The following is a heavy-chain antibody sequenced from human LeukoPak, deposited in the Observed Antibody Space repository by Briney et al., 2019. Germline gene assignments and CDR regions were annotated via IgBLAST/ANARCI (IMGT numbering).Heavy chain of an antibody. CDR1: GFTFSSYA. J-gene: IGHJ4*02. Sequence: GGSLRLSCAASGFTFSSYAMRWVRQAPGKGLEWVSSTTDSGSRTYYADSVKGRFTISRDNSKNMLYLQMNSLRAEDTAVYYCARDRGWLTFDYWGQGTLVTVSS. CDR2: TTDSGSRT. D-gene: IGHD5-24*01. CDR3: ARDRGWLTFDY. V-gene: IGHV3-23*01.